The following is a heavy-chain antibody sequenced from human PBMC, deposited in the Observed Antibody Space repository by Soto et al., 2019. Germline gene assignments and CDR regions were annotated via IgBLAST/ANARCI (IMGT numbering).Heavy chain of an antibody. Sequence: TLSLTCTVSGGSISSGGYYWSWIRQHPGKGLEWIGYIYYSGSTYYNPSLKSRVTISVDTSKNQFSLKLSSVTAADTAVYYCARSFGVVTNFDYWGQGTLVTVSS. V-gene: IGHV4-31*03. CDR1: GGSISSGGYY. J-gene: IGHJ4*02. D-gene: IGHD3-3*01. CDR2: IYYSGST. CDR3: ARSFGVVTNFDY.